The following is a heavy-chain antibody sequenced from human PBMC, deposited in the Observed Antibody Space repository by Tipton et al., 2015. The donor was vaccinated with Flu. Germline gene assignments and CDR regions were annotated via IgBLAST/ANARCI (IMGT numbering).Heavy chain of an antibody. Sequence: QLVQSGAEVKKPGASVRVSCEASGYTFTGYYIHWVRQAPGQGLEWMGWISPNSGGTKVAQKFRDRVSMTTDTPISTAYMELRRLRSDDTAFYYCARDGGYGNFVGLDHWGQGTLVTVSS. D-gene: IGHD5-12*01. J-gene: IGHJ4*02. CDR3: ARDGGYGNFVGLDH. V-gene: IGHV1-2*02. CDR1: GYTFTGYY. CDR2: ISPNSGGT.